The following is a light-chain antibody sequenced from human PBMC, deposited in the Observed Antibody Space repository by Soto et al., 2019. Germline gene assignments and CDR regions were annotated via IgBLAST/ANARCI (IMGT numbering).Light chain of an antibody. V-gene: IGLV1-40*01. J-gene: IGLJ2*01. CDR2: GNS. CDR3: QSYDSSLSGSV. CDR1: SSNIGAGYD. Sequence: QSVLTQPPSVSGAPGQRVTISCTGSSSNIGAGYDVHWYQQLPGTAPKLLIYGNSNRPSGVPQRFSGSKSGTSASLAITGVQAEDEADYYCQSYDSSLSGSVFGGGTKLTVL.